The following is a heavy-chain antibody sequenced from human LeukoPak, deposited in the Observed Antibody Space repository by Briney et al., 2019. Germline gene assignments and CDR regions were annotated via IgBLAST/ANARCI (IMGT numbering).Heavy chain of an antibody. D-gene: IGHD3-9*01. CDR3: ARVTGYHDY. J-gene: IGHJ4*02. V-gene: IGHV4-38-2*02. Sequence: SETLSLTCTVSGYSISSGYYWGWIRQPPGKGLEWIGSIYHSGSTYYNPSLKSRVTISVDTSKNQFSLKLSSVTAADTAVYYCARVTGYHDYWGQGTLVTVSS. CDR1: GYSISSGYY. CDR2: IYHSGST.